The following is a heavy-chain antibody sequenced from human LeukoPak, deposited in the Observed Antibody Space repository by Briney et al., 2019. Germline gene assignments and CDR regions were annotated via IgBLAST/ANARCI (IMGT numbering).Heavy chain of an antibody. CDR3: ARVLYYYDSSGYFIPDDY. CDR2: INAYNGNT. CDR1: GYTFTSYG. Sequence: ASVKVSCKASGYTFTSYGISWVRQAPGQGLEWMGWINAYNGNTNYAQKRQGRVTMTTDTSTSTAYMELRSLRSDDTAVYYCARVLYYYDSSGYFIPDDYWGQGTLVTVSS. V-gene: IGHV1-18*01. J-gene: IGHJ4*02. D-gene: IGHD3-22*01.